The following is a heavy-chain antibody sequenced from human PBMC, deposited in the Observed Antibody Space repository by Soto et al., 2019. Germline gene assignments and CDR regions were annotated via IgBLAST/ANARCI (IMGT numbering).Heavy chain of an antibody. V-gene: IGHV3-23*01. CDR2: ISGGGGTT. CDR3: AKGAGEYQRHCDY. CDR1: GFTFRSYA. D-gene: IGHD2-2*01. J-gene: IGHJ4*02. Sequence: EVQLLESGGGLVQPGGSMRLSCAASGFTFRSYALSWVRQAPGTGRERVAAISGGGGTTYYADSVRGRFTISRDNSRNTLYLQMNILRAEDTAIYYCAKGAGEYQRHCDYCGQGTLVTVSS.